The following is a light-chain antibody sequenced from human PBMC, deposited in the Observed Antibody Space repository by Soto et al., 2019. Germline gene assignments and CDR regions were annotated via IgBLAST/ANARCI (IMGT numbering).Light chain of an antibody. Sequence: QPVLTQPASVSGSPGQSITISCTGTSSDVGGYNYVSWYQQHPGKAPQLIIYDVANRPSGVSNRFSGSKSGNTASLTISGLQAEDEADYYCSSYTSSSTYVVFGGGTKVTVL. J-gene: IGLJ2*01. V-gene: IGLV2-14*03. CDR1: SSDVGGYNY. CDR3: SSYTSSSTYVV. CDR2: DVA.